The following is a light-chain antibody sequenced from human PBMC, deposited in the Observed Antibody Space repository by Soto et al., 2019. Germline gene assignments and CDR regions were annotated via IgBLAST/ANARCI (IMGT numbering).Light chain of an antibody. CDR1: QSVSSN. Sequence: IVMTQSPATLSVSPGERATLSCRASQSVSSNLAWYQQKPGQAPRLLIYGASTRATGIPARFSGSGSGTEFTLTISSLQSEDFAVYYCQQDNNWRQKFGQ. J-gene: IGKJ1*01. V-gene: IGKV3-15*01. CDR3: QQDNNWRQK. CDR2: GAS.